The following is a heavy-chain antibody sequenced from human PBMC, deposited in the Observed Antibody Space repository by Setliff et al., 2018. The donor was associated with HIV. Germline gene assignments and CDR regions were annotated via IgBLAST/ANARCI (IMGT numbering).Heavy chain of an antibody. D-gene: IGHD6-19*01. Sequence: SETLSLTCEVSGAPVTDSNWWNWVRQPPGKGLEWIGEAYHTGSTNYSPSLERRVTISVDTSKNQFSLKLSSVTAADTAVYYCARGEGAGLGYSSGWAYYYYGMDVWGQGTTVTVSS. J-gene: IGHJ6*02. CDR3: ARGEGAGLGYSSGWAYYYYGMDV. V-gene: IGHV4-4*02. CDR2: AYHTGST. CDR1: GAPVTDSNW.